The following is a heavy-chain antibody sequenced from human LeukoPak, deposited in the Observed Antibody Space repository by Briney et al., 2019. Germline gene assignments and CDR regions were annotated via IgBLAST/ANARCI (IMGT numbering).Heavy chain of an antibody. Sequence: GGSLRLSCAVSGITLSNYGMSWVRQAPGKWLEWVAGISGSGGSTNYADYVKGRFTISRDNPKNTLFLQMNSLRAEDTAVYFCAKRGVVIRVILVGFHKEAYYFDSWGQGALVTVSS. J-gene: IGHJ4*02. CDR3: AKRGVVIRVILVGFHKEAYYFDS. D-gene: IGHD2/OR15-2a*01. CDR2: ISGSGGST. CDR1: GITLSNYG. V-gene: IGHV3-23*01.